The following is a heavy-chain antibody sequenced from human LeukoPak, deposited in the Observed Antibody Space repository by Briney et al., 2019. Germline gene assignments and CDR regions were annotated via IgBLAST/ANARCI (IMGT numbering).Heavy chain of an antibody. CDR2: IYYSGST. V-gene: IGHV4-59*01. CDR1: GGSISSYY. J-gene: IGHJ4*02. CDR3: ASATMVRGGIYFDY. D-gene: IGHD3-10*01. Sequence: PSETLSLTCTVSGGSISSYYWSWIRQPPGKGLEWIGYIYYSGSTNYNPSLKSRVTISVDTSKNQFSLKLSSVTAADTAVYYCASATMVRGGIYFDYWGQGTLVTVSS.